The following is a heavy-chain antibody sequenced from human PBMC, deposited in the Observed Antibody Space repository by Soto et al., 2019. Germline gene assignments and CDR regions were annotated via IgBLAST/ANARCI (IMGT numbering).Heavy chain of an antibody. D-gene: IGHD5-12*01. Sequence: QITLKESGPTLVKPTRTLTLTCTFSGFSLSTAGLGVGWIRQPPGKALEWLALIFWDADKRYSPTLKSRLTIIKDTSKNQVVLTMTNMDPVDTATYYCARRDGYNSAYNYWGQGILVTVSS. V-gene: IGHV2-5*02. CDR3: ARRDGYNSAYNY. CDR1: GFSLSTAGLG. CDR2: IFWDADK. J-gene: IGHJ4*02.